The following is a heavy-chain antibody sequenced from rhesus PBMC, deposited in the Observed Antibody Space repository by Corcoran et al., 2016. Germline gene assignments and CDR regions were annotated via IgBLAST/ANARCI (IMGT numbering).Heavy chain of an antibody. CDR1: GGSISSSY. CDR2: IYGSGSST. D-gene: IGHD5-24*01. V-gene: IGHV4-169*02. J-gene: IGHJ4*01. CDR3: ASTTVGTVKYFDY. Sequence: QLQLQESGPGLVKPSETLSVTCAVSGGSISSSYWSWIRQAPRKGLEWIGYIYGSGSSTNQNPALNSRVTLSVDTSKNQLSLKLSSVTAADTAVYYCASTTVGTVKYFDYWGQGVLVTVSS.